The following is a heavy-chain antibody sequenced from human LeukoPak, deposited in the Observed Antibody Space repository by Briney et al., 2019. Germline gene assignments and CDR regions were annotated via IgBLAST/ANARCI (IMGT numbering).Heavy chain of an antibody. V-gene: IGHV1-18*01. CDR2: ISAYNGNT. CDR3: ARDGASEDGGYYYYYVDV. J-gene: IGHJ6*03. D-gene: IGHD4-23*01. CDR1: GYTFTSNG. Sequence: ASVKVSCKASGYTFTSNGISWVRQAPGQGLEWMGWISAYNGNTNYAQKLQGRVTMTTDTSTSTAYMELRSLRSDDTAVYYCARDGASEDGGYYYYYVDVWGKGTTVTVSS.